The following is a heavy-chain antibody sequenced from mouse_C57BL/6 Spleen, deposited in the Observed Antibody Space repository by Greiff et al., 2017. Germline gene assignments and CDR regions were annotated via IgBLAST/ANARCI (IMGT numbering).Heavy chain of an antibody. CDR1: GFNIKDDY. CDR3: TRGTVYYGNFRYFDV. Sequence: EVQLQQSGAELVRPGASVKLSCTASGFNIKDDYMHWVKQRPEQGLEWIGWIDPENGDTEYASKFQGKATITADTSSNTAYLQLSSLTSEDTAVYYGTRGTVYYGNFRYFDVWGTGTTVTVSS. CDR2: IDPENGDT. D-gene: IGHD2-1*01. V-gene: IGHV14-4*01. J-gene: IGHJ1*03.